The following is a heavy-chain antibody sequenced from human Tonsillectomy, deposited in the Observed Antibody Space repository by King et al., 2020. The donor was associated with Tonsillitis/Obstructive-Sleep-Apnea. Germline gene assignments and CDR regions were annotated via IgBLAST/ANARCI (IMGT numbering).Heavy chain of an antibody. V-gene: IGHV5-51*01. Sequence: VQLVESGAEVRKPGESLKISCKGSGYNFDTYWIGWVRQMPGKGLEWMGIIYPGDSDTRYSPSFQGQVTMSADKSISTAYLQWSSLKASDSAMYYCARQESGGDHKSSRSPDNWGQGTLVTVSS. CDR2: IYPGDSDT. CDR1: GYNFDTYW. CDR3: ARQESGGDHKSSRSPDN. D-gene: IGHD2-21*02. J-gene: IGHJ4*02.